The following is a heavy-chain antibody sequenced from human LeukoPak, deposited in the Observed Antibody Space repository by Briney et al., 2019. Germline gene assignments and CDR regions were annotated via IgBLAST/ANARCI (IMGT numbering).Heavy chain of an antibody. D-gene: IGHD4-17*01. CDR1: GGSISSSSYY. J-gene: IGHJ6*03. CDR2: IYYSGST. CDR3: ARTTRYYYYYMDV. Sequence: SETLSLTCTVSGGSISSSSYYWGWIRQPPGKGLEWIGSIYYSGSTYYNPSLKSRVTISVDTSKNQFSLKLSSVTAADTAVYYCARTTRYYYYYMDVWGKGTTVTVSS. V-gene: IGHV4-39*07.